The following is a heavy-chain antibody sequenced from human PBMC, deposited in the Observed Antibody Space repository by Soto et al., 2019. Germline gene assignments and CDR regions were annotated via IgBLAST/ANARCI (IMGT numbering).Heavy chain of an antibody. CDR1: GGTFSSYA. Sequence: QVQLVQSGAEVKKPGSSVKVSCKASGGTFSSYAISWVRQAPGQGLEWMGGIIPIFGTANYAQKFQGRVMINADESTSTAYMELSSLRSEDTAVYYCARQCERSGYYYDAFDIWGQGTMVTVSS. J-gene: IGHJ3*02. D-gene: IGHD3-22*01. CDR2: IIPIFGTA. V-gene: IGHV1-69*01. CDR3: ARQCERSGYYYDAFDI.